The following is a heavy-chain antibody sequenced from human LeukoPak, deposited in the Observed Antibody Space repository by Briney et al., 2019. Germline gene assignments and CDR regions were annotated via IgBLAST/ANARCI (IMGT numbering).Heavy chain of an antibody. V-gene: IGHV3-23*01. D-gene: IGHD5-24*01. CDR2: ISGSGGST. CDR3: ARWLQIYYYFDF. J-gene: IGHJ4*02. Sequence: PGGSLRLSCAASGFTFSSYAMSWVRQAPGKGLEWVSGISGSGGSTYYADSVKGRFTISRDNSKNTLYLRMNSLRAEDTAVYYCARWLQIYYYFDFWGQGTLVPVSS. CDR1: GFTFSSYA.